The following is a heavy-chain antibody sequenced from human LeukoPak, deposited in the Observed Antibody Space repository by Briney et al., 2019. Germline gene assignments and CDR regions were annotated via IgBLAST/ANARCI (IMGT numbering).Heavy chain of an antibody. J-gene: IGHJ6*04. D-gene: IGHD3-9*01. Sequence: ASVKVSCKASGYTFTGYYMHWVRQAPGQGLEWLGWINLNNGDTQYAQKFQGRVTMTRDTSISTAYMDLSRLTSDDTAVYYCAGDVRGDDILTMDVWGKGTTATISS. V-gene: IGHV1-2*02. CDR3: AGDVRGDDILTMDV. CDR2: INLNNGDT. CDR1: GYTFTGYY.